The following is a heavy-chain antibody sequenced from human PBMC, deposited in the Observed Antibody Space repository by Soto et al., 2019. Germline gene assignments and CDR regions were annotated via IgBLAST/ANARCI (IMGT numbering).Heavy chain of an antibody. V-gene: IGHV4-39*01. Sequence: QLQLQESGPGLVKPSETLSLTCTVSGGSITSSGYYWGWIRQPPGKGLEWIGTIYYSVSAYYSPSLKSRVTISVDTSKNQFSLKLNSVTAADTAVYYCARRNGDHAVDYWGQGTLVTVSS. CDR1: GGSITSSGYY. CDR3: ARRNGDHAVDY. J-gene: IGHJ4*02. CDR2: IYYSVSA. D-gene: IGHD4-17*01.